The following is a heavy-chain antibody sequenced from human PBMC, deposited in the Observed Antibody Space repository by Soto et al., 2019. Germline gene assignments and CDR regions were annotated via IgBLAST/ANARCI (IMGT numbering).Heavy chain of an antibody. CDR2: IWSDGSSK. V-gene: IGHV3-33*01. D-gene: IGHD2-15*01. J-gene: IGHJ4*02. CDR1: GFAFGNYG. Sequence: GGYLRLSCAASGFAFGNYGIHWVRQAPGKGLEWVAVIWSDGSSKYYGDSVKGRFTISRDNSKNTVYLQMNSLRAEDTAVYYCARDWWHVSCGNEPVSQLDYRGQASLVICSS. CDR3: ARDWWHVSCGNEPVSQLDY.